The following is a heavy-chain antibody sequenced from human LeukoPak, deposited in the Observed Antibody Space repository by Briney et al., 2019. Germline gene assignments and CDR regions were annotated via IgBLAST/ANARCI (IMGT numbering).Heavy chain of an antibody. CDR2: INIDGSST. CDR3: AKDQKVGSSWFHYGMDV. CDR1: GFTFSSYW. V-gene: IGHV3-74*01. D-gene: IGHD6-13*01. J-gene: IGHJ6*02. Sequence: RGGSLRLSCAVSGFTFSSYWMHWVRQAPGQGVVWVSRINIDGSSTIYADSVKGRFTISRDNAKNTLYLQMNSLRVEDTAVYYCAKDQKVGSSWFHYGMDVWGQGTTVTVSS.